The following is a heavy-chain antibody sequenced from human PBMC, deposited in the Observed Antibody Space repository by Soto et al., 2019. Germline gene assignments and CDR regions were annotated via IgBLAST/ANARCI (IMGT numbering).Heavy chain of an antibody. J-gene: IGHJ4*02. CDR2: ISYDGSNK. CDR1: GFTFSSYA. CDR3: ATEMSPPHIRLRLGVLSF. Sequence: QVQLVESGGGVVQPGRSLRLSCAASGFTFSSYAMHWVRQAPGKGLEWVAVISYDGSNKYYADSVKGRFTISRDNSKNTLYLQMNSLRAEDTSVYYCATEMSPPHIRLRLGVLSFWGQGTLVTVSS. D-gene: IGHD3-16*02. V-gene: IGHV3-30-3*01.